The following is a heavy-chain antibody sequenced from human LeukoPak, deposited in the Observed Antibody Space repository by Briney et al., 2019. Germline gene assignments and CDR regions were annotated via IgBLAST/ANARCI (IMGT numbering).Heavy chain of an antibody. CDR2: MNPNSGNT. J-gene: IGHJ4*02. D-gene: IGHD4-17*01. CDR3: ARGGSRYGDYGDTDLFDY. Sequence: ASVKVSCKASGYTFTSYDINWVRQATGQGLEWMGWMNPNSGNTGYAQKFQGRVTMTRNTSISTAYMELSSLRSEDTAVYYCARGGSRYGDYGDTDLFDYWGQGTLVTVSS. CDR1: GYTFTSYD. V-gene: IGHV1-8*01.